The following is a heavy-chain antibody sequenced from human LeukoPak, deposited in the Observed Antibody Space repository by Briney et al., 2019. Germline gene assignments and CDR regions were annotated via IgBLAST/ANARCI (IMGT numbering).Heavy chain of an antibody. D-gene: IGHD3-10*01. Sequence: ASVKVSCKASGYTVTSYYMHWVRQAPGQGLEWMAILNPSGGSSSYAQKFQGRATLTRATSTSTVYMELSSLRSDDTAVYYCAREGSASSGPNDYWGQGTLVTVSS. CDR2: LNPSGGSS. J-gene: IGHJ4*02. V-gene: IGHV1-46*01. CDR1: GYTVTSYY. CDR3: AREGSASSGPNDY.